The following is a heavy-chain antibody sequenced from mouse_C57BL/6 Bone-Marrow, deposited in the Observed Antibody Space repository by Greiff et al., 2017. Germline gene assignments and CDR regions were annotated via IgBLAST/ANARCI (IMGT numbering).Heavy chain of an antibody. CDR1: GYTFTSYW. CDR2: INPSSGYT. CDR3: ARGGGSDY. Sequence: QVQLQQSGAELAKPGASVKLSCKASGYTFTSYWMHWVKQRPGQGLEWIGYINPSSGYTKYNQKFKEKATLTAAKSSSTAYLPLSSLTYEDSAIYYCARGGGSDYGGQGTTLTVSS. J-gene: IGHJ2*01. D-gene: IGHD1-1*02. V-gene: IGHV1-7*01.